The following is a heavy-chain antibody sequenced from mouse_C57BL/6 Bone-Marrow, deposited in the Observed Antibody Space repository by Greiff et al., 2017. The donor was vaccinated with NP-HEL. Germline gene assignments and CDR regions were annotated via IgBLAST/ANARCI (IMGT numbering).Heavy chain of an antibody. V-gene: IGHV5-12*01. CDR2: ISNGGGST. CDR3: ARPLWDGGFDY. D-gene: IGHD4-1*01. Sequence: DVHLVESGGGLVQPGGSLKLSCAASGFTFSDYYMYWVRQTPEKRLEWVAYISNGGGSTYYPDTVKGRFTISRDNAKNTLYLQMSRLKSEDTAMYYCARPLWDGGFDYWGQGTTLTVSS. J-gene: IGHJ2*01. CDR1: GFTFSDYY.